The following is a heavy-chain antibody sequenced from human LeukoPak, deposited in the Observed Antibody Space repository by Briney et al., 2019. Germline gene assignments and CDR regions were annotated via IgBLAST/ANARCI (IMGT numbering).Heavy chain of an antibody. CDR3: AKGGYCSSTSCPADY. V-gene: IGHV3-23*01. J-gene: IGHJ4*02. CDR1: GFTFSGYA. CDR2: ISGNGGNT. Sequence: GGALRLSCAASGFTFSGYAMSWVRQAPGMGLEWVSVISGNGGNTHYADSVKGRFTISRDNSKNTLCLQMSSLRADDTAVYYCAKGGYCSSTSCPADYWGQGTLVTVSS. D-gene: IGHD2-2*01.